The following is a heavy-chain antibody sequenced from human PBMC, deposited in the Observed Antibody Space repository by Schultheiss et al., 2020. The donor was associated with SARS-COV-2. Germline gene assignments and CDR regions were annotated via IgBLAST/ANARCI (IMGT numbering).Heavy chain of an antibody. CDR1: GYTFTGYY. V-gene: IGHV1-2*04. D-gene: IGHD6-19*01. CDR2: INPNSGGT. Sequence: ASVKVSCKASGYTFTGYYMHWVRQAPGQGLEWMGWINPNSGGTNYAQKFQGWVTMTRDTSISTAYMELSRLRSDDTAVYYCARGPHARIAVAGTFYYWGQGTLVTVSS. CDR3: ARGPHARIAVAGTFYY. J-gene: IGHJ4*02.